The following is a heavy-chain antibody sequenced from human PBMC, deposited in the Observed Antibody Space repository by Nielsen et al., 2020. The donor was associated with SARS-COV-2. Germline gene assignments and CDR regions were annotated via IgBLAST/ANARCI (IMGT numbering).Heavy chain of an antibody. CDR1: GFSLSTSGMC. V-gene: IGHV2-70*01. D-gene: IGHD6-13*01. CDR3: ARIRSGYSSSWYRRYYYYGMDV. J-gene: IGHJ6*02. CDR2: IDWDDDK. Sequence: SGPTLVKPTQTLTLTCTFSGFSLSTSGMCVSWIRQPPGKALEWLALIDWDDDKYYSTSLKTRLTISKDTSKNQVVLTMTNMDPVDTATYYCARIRSGYSSSWYRRYYYYGMDVWGQGTTVTVSS.